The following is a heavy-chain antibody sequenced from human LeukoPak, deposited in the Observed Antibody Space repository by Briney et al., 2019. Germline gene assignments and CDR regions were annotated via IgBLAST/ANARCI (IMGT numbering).Heavy chain of an antibody. Sequence: GESLRISCKGSGYTFSSYWIGWVRQLPGKGLERMGIIYPGDSDTRYSPSLQGQVTISVDTSIGTAYLQWSSLKASDTAIYYCARQNDFRLDYWGQGTLVTVSS. CDR3: ARQNDFRLDY. CDR2: IYPGDSDT. V-gene: IGHV5-51*01. J-gene: IGHJ4*02. D-gene: IGHD3-3*01. CDR1: GYTFSSYW.